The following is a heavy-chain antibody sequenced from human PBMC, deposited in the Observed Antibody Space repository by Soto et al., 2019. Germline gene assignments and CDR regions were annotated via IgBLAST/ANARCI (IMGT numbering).Heavy chain of an antibody. J-gene: IGHJ4*01. V-gene: IGHV3-15*07. CDR1: DFAFSNAW. CDR2: IKSKALGGTT. D-gene: IGHD3-22*01. CDR3: TTDSYSTMIEVRFDY. Sequence: GGSLRLSCAGSDFAFSNAWINWVRHVQGKGLEWVGRIKSKALGGTTDFAAPVRGRFAITRDDSRNVAYMQMNSLYTEDTAVYYCTTDSYSTMIEVRFDYWGHGTLVTVSS.